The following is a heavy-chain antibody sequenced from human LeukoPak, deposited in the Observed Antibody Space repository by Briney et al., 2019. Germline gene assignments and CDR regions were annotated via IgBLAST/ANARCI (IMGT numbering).Heavy chain of an antibody. Sequence: GSLRLSCAASGFNFNTYWMSWVRQAPGKGLEWIGEINHSGSTNYNPSLKSRVTISVDTSKNQFSLKLSSVTAADTAVYYCARPAYYYDSSGYSGPDYWGQGTLVTVSS. D-gene: IGHD3-22*01. J-gene: IGHJ4*02. V-gene: IGHV4-34*01. CDR1: GFNFNTYW. CDR2: INHSGST. CDR3: ARPAYYYDSSGYSGPDY.